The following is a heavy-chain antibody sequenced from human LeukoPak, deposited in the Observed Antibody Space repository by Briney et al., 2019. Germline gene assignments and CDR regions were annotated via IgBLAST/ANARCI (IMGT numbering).Heavy chain of an antibody. CDR3: ACYYYYMDV. CDR2: ISYDGSNK. CDR1: GFTFSSYA. J-gene: IGHJ6*03. Sequence: GGSLRLSCAASGFTFSSYAMHWVRQAPGKGLEWVAVISYDGSNKYYADSVKGRFTISRDNSKNTLYLQMNSLRAEDTAVYYCACYYYYMDVWGKGTTVTVSS. V-gene: IGHV3-30*04.